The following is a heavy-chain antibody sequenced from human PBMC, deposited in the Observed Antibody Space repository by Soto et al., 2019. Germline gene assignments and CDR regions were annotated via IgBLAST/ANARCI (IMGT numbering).Heavy chain of an antibody. V-gene: IGHV3-64*02. D-gene: IGHD6-13*01. CDR1: GFTFSTYA. Sequence: GGSLRLSCAASGFTFSTYAMHWVRQAPGKGLEYVSAISSNGDSTYYADSVKGRFTIARDNSKNTLYLQMGSLRAEDMAVYYCARGASSWYAHFFDYWGQGALVTVSS. J-gene: IGHJ4*02. CDR2: ISSNGDST. CDR3: ARGASSWYAHFFDY.